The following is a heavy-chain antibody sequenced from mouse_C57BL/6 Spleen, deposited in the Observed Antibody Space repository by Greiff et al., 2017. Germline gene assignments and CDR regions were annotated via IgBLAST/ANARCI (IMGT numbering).Heavy chain of an antibody. D-gene: IGHD2-3*01. V-gene: IGHV2-2*01. J-gene: IGHJ4*01. CDR2: IWSGGST. Sequence: VQVVESGPGLVQPSQSLSITCTVSGFSLTSYGVHWVRQSPGKGLEWLGVIWSGGSTDYNAAFISRLSISKDNSKSQVFFKMNSLQADDTAIYYCARNPTYDGYSYYAMDYWGQGTSVTVSS. CDR1: GFSLTSYG. CDR3: ARNPTYDGYSYYAMDY.